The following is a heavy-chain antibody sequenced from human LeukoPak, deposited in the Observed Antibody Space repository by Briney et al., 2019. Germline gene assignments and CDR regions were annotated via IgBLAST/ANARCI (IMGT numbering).Heavy chain of an antibody. V-gene: IGHV4-39*01. CDR2: IYYSGST. CDR1: GGSISGSSYY. J-gene: IGHJ5*02. Sequence: SETLSLTCTVSGGSISGSSYYWGWIRQPPGKGLEWIGSIYYSGSTYYNPSLKSRVTISVDTSKNQFSLKLSSVTAADTAVYYCARQYGDYRGGVWFDPWGQGTLVTVSS. D-gene: IGHD4-17*01. CDR3: ARQYGDYRGGVWFDP.